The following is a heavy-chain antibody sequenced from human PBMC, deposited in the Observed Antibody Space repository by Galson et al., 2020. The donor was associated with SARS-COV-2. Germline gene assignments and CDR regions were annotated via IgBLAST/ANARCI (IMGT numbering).Heavy chain of an antibody. V-gene: IGHV4-31*03. Sequence: ETSETLSLTCPVSGGSISSGGYYWSWIRQHPGKGLEWIGYIYYSGSTYYNPSLKSRVTISVDTSKNQFSLKLSSVTAADTAVYYCARTPRRCITMVRGVCGMDVGGQGTTVTVSS. CDR2: IYYSGST. CDR3: ARTPRRCITMVRGVCGMDV. CDR1: GGSISSGGYY. D-gene: IGHD3-10*01. J-gene: IGHJ6*02.